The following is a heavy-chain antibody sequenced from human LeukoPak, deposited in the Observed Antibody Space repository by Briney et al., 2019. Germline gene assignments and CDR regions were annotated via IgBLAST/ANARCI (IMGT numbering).Heavy chain of an antibody. CDR2: ISHDGSNK. Sequence: QPGRSLRLSCAASDFTFSRFGMHWVRQAPGKGLEWVAHISHDGSNKYYADSVKGRFTISRDNSKNTLYLQMNSLRAEDTAVYYCAKGRRRYDILTGPSDYWGQGTLVTVSS. V-gene: IGHV3-30*18. CDR3: AKGRRRYDILTGPSDY. J-gene: IGHJ4*02. CDR1: DFTFSRFG. D-gene: IGHD3-9*01.